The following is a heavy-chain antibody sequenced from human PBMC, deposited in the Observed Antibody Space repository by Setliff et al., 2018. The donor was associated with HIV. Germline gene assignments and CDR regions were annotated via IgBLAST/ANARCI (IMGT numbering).Heavy chain of an antibody. D-gene: IGHD6-13*01. V-gene: IGHV7-4-1*02. CDR2: INTNTGNP. Sequence: ASVKVSCKASGYTFTSYAMNWVRQAPGQGLEWMGWINTNTGNPTYAQGFTGRFVFSLDTSVSTAYLQISSLKAEDTAVYYCARGRAAGTREIGNWFDPWGQGTRVTVSS. CDR1: GYTFTSYA. J-gene: IGHJ5*02. CDR3: ARGRAAGTREIGNWFDP.